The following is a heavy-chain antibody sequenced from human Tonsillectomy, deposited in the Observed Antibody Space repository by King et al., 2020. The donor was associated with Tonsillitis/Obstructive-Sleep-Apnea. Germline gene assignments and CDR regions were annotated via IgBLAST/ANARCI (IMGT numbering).Heavy chain of an antibody. D-gene: IGHD2-2*01. CDR1: GGSFSGYY. J-gene: IGHJ4*02. CDR2: INHSGST. CDR3: AREAGRAGQDIVVVPAAPRFDY. V-gene: IGHV4-34*01. Sequence: VQLQQWGAGLLKPSETLSLTCAVYGGSFSGYYWSWIRQPPGKGLEWIGEINHSGSTNYNPSLKSRVTISVDTSKNQFSLKLSSVTAADTAVYYCAREAGRAGQDIVVVPAAPRFDYWGQGTLVTVSS.